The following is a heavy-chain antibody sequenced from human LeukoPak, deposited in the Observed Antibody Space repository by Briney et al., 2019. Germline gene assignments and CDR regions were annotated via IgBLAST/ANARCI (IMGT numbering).Heavy chain of an antibody. V-gene: IGHV4-61*01. CDR3: AGRDNYYDSSGSMVPTENWFDP. J-gene: IGHJ5*02. CDR1: GYSISSGYY. CDR2: IYYSGST. Sequence: PSETLSLTCTVSGYSISSGYYWSWIRQPPGKGLEWIGYIYYSGSTNYNPSLKSRVTISVDTSKNQFSLKLSSVAAADTAVYYCAGRDNYYDSSGSMVPTENWFDPWGQGTLVTVSS. D-gene: IGHD3-22*01.